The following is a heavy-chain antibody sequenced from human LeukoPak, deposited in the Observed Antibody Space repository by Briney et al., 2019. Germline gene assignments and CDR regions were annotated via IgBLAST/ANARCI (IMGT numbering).Heavy chain of an antibody. CDR1: GFTFRSSA. CDR2: VSYDGTSK. D-gene: IGHD6-13*01. V-gene: IGHV3-30*09. J-gene: IGHJ4*02. CDR3: ARDHWRIAAAGSPLDY. Sequence: GGSLRLSCAASGFTFRSSAMHWVRQAPGKGLEWMAAVSYDGTSKNYADSVKGRFAISRDNSKNTLYLQMNSLRAEDTAVYYCARDHWRIAAAGSPLDYWGQGTLVTVSS.